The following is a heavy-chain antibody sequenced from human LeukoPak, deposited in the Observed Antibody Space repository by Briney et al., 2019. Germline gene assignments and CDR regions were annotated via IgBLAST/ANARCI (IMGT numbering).Heavy chain of an antibody. Sequence: PSETLSLTCTVSGGSISTYYWSWIRQPPGKGLEWIGYIYYSGSTNHNPSLKSRVTISVDTSKNQFSLKLSSVTAADTAVYYCARRGISGSWYYFDYWGQGTLVTVSS. V-gene: IGHV4-59*01. D-gene: IGHD6-13*01. CDR1: GGSISTYY. J-gene: IGHJ4*02. CDR2: IYYSGST. CDR3: ARRGISGSWYYFDY.